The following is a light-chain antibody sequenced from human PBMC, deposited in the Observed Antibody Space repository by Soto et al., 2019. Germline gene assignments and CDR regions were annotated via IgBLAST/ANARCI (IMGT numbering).Light chain of an antibody. CDR3: EQYGSSPRT. CDR1: QSVTSNY. J-gene: IGKJ1*01. V-gene: IGKV3-20*01. Sequence: IVLTQSPGTLSLSPGERATLFCRASQSVTSNYFAWYQQKPGQAPRLLIYGISDRATGIPDRFSGSGSGTDFTLTISRLEPEDCAVYYCEQYGSSPRTFGQGTKVEIK. CDR2: GIS.